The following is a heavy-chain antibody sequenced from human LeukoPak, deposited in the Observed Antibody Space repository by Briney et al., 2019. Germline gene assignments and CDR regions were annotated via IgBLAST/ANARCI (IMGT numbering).Heavy chain of an antibody. CDR1: GYTFTSYG. D-gene: IGHD2-2*01. V-gene: IGHV1-18*01. J-gene: IGHJ4*02. Sequence: ASVKVSCKASGYTFTSYGISWVRQAPGQGLEWMGWISTYNAKTSYAQKVQGRVTMTTDTSTSTVYMELRSLRSDDTAVYYCAREYCSRTSCYCPDYWGQGTLVTVSS. CDR2: ISTYNAKT. CDR3: AREYCSRTSCYCPDY.